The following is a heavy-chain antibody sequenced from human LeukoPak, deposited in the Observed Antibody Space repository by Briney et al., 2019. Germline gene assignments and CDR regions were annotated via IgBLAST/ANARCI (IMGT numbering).Heavy chain of an antibody. D-gene: IGHD1-26*01. J-gene: IGHJ4*02. V-gene: IGHV4-4*07. CDR3: ASELQSGDY. CDR1: GGSISSYY. CDR2: IYTSEST. Sequence: SETLSLTCTVSGGSISSYYWSWIRQPAGNGLEWIGRIYTSESTNYNPSLKSRVTMSVDTSKNQFSLKLSSVTAADTAVYYCASELQSGDYWGQGTLVTVSS.